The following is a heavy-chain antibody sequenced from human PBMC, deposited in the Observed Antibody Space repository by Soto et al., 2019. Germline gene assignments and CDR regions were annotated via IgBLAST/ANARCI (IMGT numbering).Heavy chain of an antibody. CDR2: IYWDDDK. D-gene: IGHD2-21*02. V-gene: IGHV2-5*02. J-gene: IGHJ6*02. Sequence: QITLKESGPTLVKPTQTLTLTCTFSGFSLSTGGVGVGWIRQPPGKALEWLALIYWDDDKRYSPSLKSRLTLTQHTSKNQVVLTMTNMDPVDTATYYCAHSRCGGDCLRSYSSPYYYGMDVWGQGTTVTVSS. CDR3: AHSRCGGDCLRSYSSPYYYGMDV. CDR1: GFSLSTGGVG.